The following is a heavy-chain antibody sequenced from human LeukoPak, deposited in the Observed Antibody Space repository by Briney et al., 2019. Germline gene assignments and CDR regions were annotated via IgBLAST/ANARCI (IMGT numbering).Heavy chain of an antibody. CDR1: GFTFSSYW. J-gene: IGHJ4*02. D-gene: IGHD6-6*01. CDR2: IKQDGSEK. V-gene: IGHV3-7*01. CDR3: ARDRSLSSSVFDY. Sequence: GGSLRLSCAASGFTFSSYWMSWVRQAPGKGLEWVANIKQDGSEKYYVDSVKGRFTISRDNAKNSLYLQMNSLRAEDTAVYYCARDRSLSSSVFDYWGQGTLVTVSS.